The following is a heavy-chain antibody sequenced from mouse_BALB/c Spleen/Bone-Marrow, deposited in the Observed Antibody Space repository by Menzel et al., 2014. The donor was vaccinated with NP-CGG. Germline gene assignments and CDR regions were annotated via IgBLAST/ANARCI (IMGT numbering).Heavy chain of an antibody. Sequence: QVQLQQPGPELVKPGASAKMSCKASGYTFTDYVITWVKQRTGQGLEWIGEIYPGSGSTYYNEKFKGKATLTADKSSNTAYMQLGSLTSEDSAVYFCARLDGNYRYAMDYWGQGTSVTVSS. CDR2: IYPGSGST. CDR1: GYTFTDYV. V-gene: IGHV1-77*01. J-gene: IGHJ4*01. CDR3: ARLDGNYRYAMDY. D-gene: IGHD2-1*01.